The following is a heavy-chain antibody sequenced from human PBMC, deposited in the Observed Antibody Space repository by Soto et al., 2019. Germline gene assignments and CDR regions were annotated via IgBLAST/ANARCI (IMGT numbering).Heavy chain of an antibody. Sequence: QDQLVQSGVEVKKPGASVKVSCKASGYSFTNYGITWVRQAPGQGFEWMGWISAYNGNTNYAQKFQGRVNVNTDASTSTAYLELRSLRSDDTAVYYCARDRGVAPPVAGNTHYYYYMDVWGKGTTVTVSS. J-gene: IGHJ6*03. CDR1: GYSFTNYG. CDR2: ISAYNGNT. V-gene: IGHV1-18*01. D-gene: IGHD6-19*01. CDR3: ARDRGVAPPVAGNTHYYYYMDV.